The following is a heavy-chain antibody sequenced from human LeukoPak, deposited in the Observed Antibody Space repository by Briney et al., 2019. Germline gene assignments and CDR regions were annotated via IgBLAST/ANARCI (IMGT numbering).Heavy chain of an antibody. CDR3: ARRPAVAATGTNYYGMDV. CDR2: ISHDGSNK. J-gene: IGHJ6*04. V-gene: IGHV3-30*04. Sequence: GGSLRLSCAASGFTFSSYAMHWVRQAPGKGLEWVAVISHDGSNKYYADSVKGRFTISRDNSKNTQYLQMNSLRAEDTAAYYCARRPAVAATGTNYYGMDVWGKGTTVTVSS. D-gene: IGHD6-19*01. CDR1: GFTFSSYA.